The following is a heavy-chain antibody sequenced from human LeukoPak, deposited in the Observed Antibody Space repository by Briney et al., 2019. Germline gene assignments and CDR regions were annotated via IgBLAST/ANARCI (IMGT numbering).Heavy chain of an antibody. CDR1: GYTFTGYY. Sequence: ASVKVSCKASGYTFTGYYMHWVRQAPGQGLECMGWINPNSGGTNYAQKFQGRVTMTRDTSTSTVYMELSSLRSEDTAVYYCARDPNPEEHLSYYGMDVWGQGTTVTVSS. D-gene: IGHD1/OR15-1a*01. CDR2: INPNSGGT. CDR3: ARDPNPEEHLSYYGMDV. V-gene: IGHV1-2*02. J-gene: IGHJ6*02.